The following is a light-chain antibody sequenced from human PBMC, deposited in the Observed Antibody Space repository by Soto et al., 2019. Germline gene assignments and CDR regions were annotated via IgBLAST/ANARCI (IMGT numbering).Light chain of an antibody. Sequence: QAVVTQEPSFSVSPGGTVTLTCGLSSGSVSPSYYPGWFQQTPGQAPRALIYTTNTRSSGVPDRFSGSILGNKAALTITGAQADDESDYYCVLYMGSGIWVFGGGTKVTAL. V-gene: IGLV8-61*01. CDR2: TTN. CDR3: VLYMGSGIWV. J-gene: IGLJ3*02. CDR1: SGSVSPSYY.